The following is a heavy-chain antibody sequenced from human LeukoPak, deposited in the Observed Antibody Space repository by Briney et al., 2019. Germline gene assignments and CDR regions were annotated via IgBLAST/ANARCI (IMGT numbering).Heavy chain of an antibody. V-gene: IGHV3-23*01. CDR2: ISGSGGST. CDR1: GLTVSSYA. Sequence: GGSLRPSCAASGLTVSSYAMSWVRQAPGKGLEWVSAISGSGGSTYYADSVKGRFTISRDNSKNTLYLQMNSLRAEDTAVYYCAKVGFRATPDYWGQGTLVTVSS. D-gene: IGHD5-24*01. J-gene: IGHJ4*02. CDR3: AKVGFRATPDY.